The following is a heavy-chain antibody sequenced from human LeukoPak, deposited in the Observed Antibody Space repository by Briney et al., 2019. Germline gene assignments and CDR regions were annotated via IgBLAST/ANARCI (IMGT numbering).Heavy chain of an antibody. CDR2: INPNSGGT. J-gene: IGHJ4*02. D-gene: IGHD6-19*01. CDR3: ARVPQWLVGLYYFDY. CDR1: GYTFTGYY. Sequence: ASVKVPCKASGYTFTGYYMHWVRQAPGQGLEWMGRINPNSGGTNYAQKFQGRVTMTRDTSISTAYMELSRLRSDDTAVYYCARVPQWLVGLYYFDYWGQGTLVTVSS. V-gene: IGHV1-2*06.